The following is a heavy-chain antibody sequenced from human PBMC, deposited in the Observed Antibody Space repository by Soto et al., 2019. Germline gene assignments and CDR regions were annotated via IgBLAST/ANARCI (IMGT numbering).Heavy chain of an antibody. CDR2: IYYSGTT. J-gene: IGHJ4*02. D-gene: IGHD3-10*01. CDR1: GGSINNYY. CDR3: ARESYYGSGATVVAY. V-gene: IGHV4-59*01. Sequence: QVHLQESGPGLVKPAETLSLSCTVSGGSINNYYWSWIRQPPGKGLEWIGYIYYSGTTSYNPSLNSRVTMSVDRSKNQFSLKVNSVTAADTAVYYCARESYYGSGATVVAYWGQGTLVTVSS.